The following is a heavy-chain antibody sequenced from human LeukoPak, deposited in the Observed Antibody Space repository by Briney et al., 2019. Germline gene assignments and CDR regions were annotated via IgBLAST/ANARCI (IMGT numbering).Heavy chain of an antibody. CDR1: GGSLSGYY. CDR2: INHSGST. J-gene: IGHJ3*02. V-gene: IGHV4-34*01. Sequence: SETLSLTCAVYGGSLSGYYWSWIPQPPGKGLEWIGEINHSGSTNYNPSLKSRVTISVDTSKNQFSLKLSSVTAADTAVYYCARGSLGDAFDIWGQGTMVTVSS. CDR3: ARGSLGDAFDI.